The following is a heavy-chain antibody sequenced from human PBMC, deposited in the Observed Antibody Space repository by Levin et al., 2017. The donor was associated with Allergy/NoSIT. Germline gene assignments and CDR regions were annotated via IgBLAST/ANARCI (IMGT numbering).Heavy chain of an antibody. CDR3: ARDVSGTSY. D-gene: IGHD1-14*01. J-gene: IGHJ4*02. V-gene: IGHV1-2*02. CDR2: INPNSGGT. CDR1: GYTFTAYY. Sequence: ASVKVSCKASGYTFTAYYLHWVRQAPGQGLEWMGWINPNSGGTNYAQKFQGRVTMTRDASINTAYMELNRLTSDDTAVYYCARDVSGTSYWGQGTLVTVSS.